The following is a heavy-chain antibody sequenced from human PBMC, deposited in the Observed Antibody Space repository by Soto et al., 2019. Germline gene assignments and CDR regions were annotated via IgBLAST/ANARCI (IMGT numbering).Heavy chain of an antibody. J-gene: IGHJ4*02. V-gene: IGHV3-7*01. CDR2: IKRDGSEK. D-gene: IGHD6-13*01. CDR1: GFTFSTYW. CDR3: ATVQGMAPQDY. Sequence: PGGSLRLSCAASGFTFSTYWMSWVRQAPGKGLEWVANIKRDGSEKYYVDSVKGRFTISRDNAKNSLYLQMNSLRAEDTAVYYCATVQGMAPQDYWGQGTLVTVSS.